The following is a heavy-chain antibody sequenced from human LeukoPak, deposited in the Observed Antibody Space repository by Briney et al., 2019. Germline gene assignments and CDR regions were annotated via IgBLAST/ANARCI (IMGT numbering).Heavy chain of an antibody. D-gene: IGHD1-26*01. J-gene: IGHJ3*01. V-gene: IGHV4-59*01. Sequence: SETLSLTCTVSGASTSAYYWSWIRQPPGKGLEWIXXSYSGGNANYNPSLKSRVTISIDTSENQFSLRLTSVTAADTAIYFCAHSKRGGGYYINAFAVWGQGALVTISS. CDR1: GASTSAYY. CDR2: SYSGGNA. CDR3: AHSKRGGGYYINAFAV.